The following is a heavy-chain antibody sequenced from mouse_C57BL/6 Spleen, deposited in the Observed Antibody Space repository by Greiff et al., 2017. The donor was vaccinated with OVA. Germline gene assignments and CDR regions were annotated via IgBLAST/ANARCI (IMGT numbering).Heavy chain of an antibody. CDR3: AREADGSSPWDY. V-gene: IGHV14-2*01. CDR1: GFNIKDYY. Sequence: EVQLQQSGAELVKPGASVKLSCTASGFNIKDYYMHWVKQRTEQGLEWIGRIDPEDGETKSAPKFQGKATITADTSSNTAYLQLSSLTSEDTAVYYCAREADGSSPWDYWGQGTSVTVSS. D-gene: IGHD1-1*01. CDR2: IDPEDGET. J-gene: IGHJ4*01.